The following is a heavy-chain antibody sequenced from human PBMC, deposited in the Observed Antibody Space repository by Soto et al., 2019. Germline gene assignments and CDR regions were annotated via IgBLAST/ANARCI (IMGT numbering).Heavy chain of an antibody. J-gene: IGHJ4*02. V-gene: IGHV4-59*01. CDR3: ARGRNVGATFLDY. CDR1: GGFTTNYY. D-gene: IGHD1-26*01. CDR2: IYNSEST. Sequence: SETLSLTCIVSGGFTTNYYWSWIRQPPGKGLEWIGYIYNSESTDYNPSLKSRVSISVDTSKNQFSLRLSSVTAADTAVYFCARGRNVGATFLDYWGQGTLVTVSS.